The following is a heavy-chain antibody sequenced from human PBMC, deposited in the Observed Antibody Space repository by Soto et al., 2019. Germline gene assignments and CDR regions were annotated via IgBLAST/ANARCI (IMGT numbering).Heavy chain of an antibody. CDR2: IIPIFGTA. CDR1: GGTFSSYA. V-gene: IGHV1-69*06. D-gene: IGHD2-21*02. Sequence: QVQLVQSGAEVKKPGSSVKVSCKASGGTFSSYAISWVRQAPGQGLEWMGGIIPIFGTANYAQKFQGRDTITADKSTSTAYMELSSLRSEDTAVYYCARDPAYCGGDCPSGAYWGQGTLVTVSS. CDR3: ARDPAYCGGDCPSGAY. J-gene: IGHJ4*02.